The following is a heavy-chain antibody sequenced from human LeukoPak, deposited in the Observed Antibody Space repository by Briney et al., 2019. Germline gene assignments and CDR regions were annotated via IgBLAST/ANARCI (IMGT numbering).Heavy chain of an antibody. V-gene: IGHV4-30-2*01. CDR3: ARDFIAQSPIPGY. D-gene: IGHD6-13*01. CDR1: GDSISSSGSS. J-gene: IGHJ4*02. CDR2: IYHSGGT. Sequence: SQTLSLTCAVSGDSISSSGSSWSWIRQPPGKGLEWIGYIYHSGGTYYNPSLKSRVTISLDRSKNQFSRKLTSVTAADTAVYYCARDFIAQSPIPGYWGQGTLVSVSS.